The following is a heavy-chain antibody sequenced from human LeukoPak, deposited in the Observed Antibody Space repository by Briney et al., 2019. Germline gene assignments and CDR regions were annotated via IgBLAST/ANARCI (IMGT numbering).Heavy chain of an antibody. V-gene: IGHV3-74*03. CDR1: GFTFSSYW. CDR2: INSDGSST. J-gene: IGHJ4*02. CDR3: AKMNSNYCDY. D-gene: IGHD4-11*01. Sequence: GGSLRLSCAASGFTFSSYWMHWVRQAPGKGLVWVSRINSDGSSTTYADSVKGRFTISRDNAKDTLYLQMNSLRAEDTAVYYCAKMNSNYCDYWGQGTLVTVSS.